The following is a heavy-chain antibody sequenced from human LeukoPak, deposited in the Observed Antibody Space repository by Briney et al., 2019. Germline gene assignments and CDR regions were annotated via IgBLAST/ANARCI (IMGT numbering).Heavy chain of an antibody. CDR1: GFTFSSYG. CDR2: IRYDGSNK. D-gene: IGHD6-13*01. Sequence: GGSLRLSCAASGFTFSSYGMHWVRQAPGKGLEWVAFIRYDGSNKYYADSVKGRFTISRDNSKNTLYLQMNSLRAEDTAVYYCARDLRAAGYFYWYFDLWGRGTLVTVSS. CDR3: ARDLRAAGYFYWYFDL. V-gene: IGHV3-30*02. J-gene: IGHJ2*01.